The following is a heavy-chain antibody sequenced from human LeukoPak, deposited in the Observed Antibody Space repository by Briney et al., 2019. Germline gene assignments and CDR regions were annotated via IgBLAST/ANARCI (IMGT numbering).Heavy chain of an antibody. CDR3: AKDLRYCSSTSCYPFYYYYMDV. CDR1: GFTFSSYG. J-gene: IGHJ6*03. V-gene: IGHV3-30*18. Sequence: PGGSLRLSCAASGFTFSSYGMHWVRQAPGKGLEWVAVISYDGSNKYYADPVKVRFTISRDNSKNTLYLQMNSLRAEDTAVYYCAKDLRYCSSTSCYPFYYYYMDVWGKGTTVTVSS. CDR2: ISYDGSNK. D-gene: IGHD2-2*01.